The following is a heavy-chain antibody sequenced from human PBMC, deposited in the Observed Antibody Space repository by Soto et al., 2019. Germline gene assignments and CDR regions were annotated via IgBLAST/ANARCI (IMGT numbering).Heavy chain of an antibody. CDR2: ISPYSGYT. CDR1: GYSFMKYG. Sequence: ASVKVSCKGFGYSFMKYGINWVRQAPGQGLEWVGWISPYSGYTHSAQKFHGRLTLTTDTAASTAYMELRILRSADTALYYCAREASVLIPASQPSRFDSWGQGTLVTVSS. V-gene: IGHV1-18*01. J-gene: IGHJ4*02. D-gene: IGHD2-8*01. CDR3: AREASVLIPASQPSRFDS.